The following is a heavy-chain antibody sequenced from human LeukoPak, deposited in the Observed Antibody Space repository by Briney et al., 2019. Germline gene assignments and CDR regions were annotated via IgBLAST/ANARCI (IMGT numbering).Heavy chain of an antibody. J-gene: IGHJ5*02. D-gene: IGHD1-26*01. CDR1: SGSISSYY. Sequence: SETLSLTCTVSSGSISSYYWSWIRQRPGQGLEWIGYIYYTGSTNYNPSLKSRVTISVDTSKNQFSLNLSSVTAADTAVYYCARHGPYLGRLGWFDPWGQGTLVTVSS. V-gene: IGHV4-59*08. CDR2: IYYTGST. CDR3: ARHGPYLGRLGWFDP.